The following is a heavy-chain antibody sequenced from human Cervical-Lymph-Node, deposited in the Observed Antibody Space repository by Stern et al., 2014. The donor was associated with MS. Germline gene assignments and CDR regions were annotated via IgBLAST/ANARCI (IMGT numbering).Heavy chain of an antibody. J-gene: IGHJ4*02. Sequence: EVQLVESGGGLVQPGKSLRLSCAASGFTFDDYAMHWVRQAPGKGLEWISAISWNSGNMAYADAVQGLFTISRDNAKTSLYLHMISLRAEDTALYYCAKDMTSGDYQTLDYWGQGTLVIVSS. CDR3: AKDMTSGDYQTLDY. CDR2: ISWNSGNM. V-gene: IGHV3-9*01. CDR1: GFTFDDYA. D-gene: IGHD4-17*01.